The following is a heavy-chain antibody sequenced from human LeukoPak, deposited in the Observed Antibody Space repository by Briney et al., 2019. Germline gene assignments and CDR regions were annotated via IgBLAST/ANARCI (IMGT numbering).Heavy chain of an antibody. CDR2: IKEDGSER. V-gene: IGHV3-7*01. D-gene: IGHD1-14*01. Sequence: GGSLRLSCVASGFSFSRYWMSWVRQAPGKGLDWAANIKEDGSERYYADSLKGRFTISRDNVKNSLYLHINSLRAEDTAVYYCARDSFETDIDYWGQGTLVTVSS. J-gene: IGHJ4*02. CDR1: GFSFSRYW. CDR3: ARDSFETDIDY.